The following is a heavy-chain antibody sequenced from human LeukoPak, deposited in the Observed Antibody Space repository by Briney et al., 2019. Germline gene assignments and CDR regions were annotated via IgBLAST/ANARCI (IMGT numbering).Heavy chain of an antibody. D-gene: IGHD5-12*01. CDR2: INNSGST. CDR3: ERDIAGEVY. Sequence: SETLSLTCAVYGGSFSGYYWSWVRQPPGKGLEWIGEINNSGSTNYNPSLKSRVTISVDMSKNQFSLKLSSVTAADTAVYYCERDIAGEVYWGQGTLVTVSS. V-gene: IGHV4-34*01. J-gene: IGHJ4*02. CDR1: GGSFSGYY.